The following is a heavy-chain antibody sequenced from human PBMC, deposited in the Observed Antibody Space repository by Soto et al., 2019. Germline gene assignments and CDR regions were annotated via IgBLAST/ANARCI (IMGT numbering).Heavy chain of an antibody. V-gene: IGHV1-18*01. CDR2: ISAHNGNT. Sequence: QVHLVQSGAEVKKPGASVKVSCQGSGYAFTTYGITWVRQAPGQGLEWMGWISAHNGNTNYAQKLQDRVTVTRDTSTSPAYMELRSLRYDDTAVYYCARGRDGDYWGQGALVSVSS. CDR1: GYAFTTYG. J-gene: IGHJ4*02. CDR3: ARGRDGDY. D-gene: IGHD6-6*01.